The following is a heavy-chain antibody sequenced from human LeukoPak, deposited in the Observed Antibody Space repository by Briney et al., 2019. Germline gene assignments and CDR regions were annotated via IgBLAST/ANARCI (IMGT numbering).Heavy chain of an antibody. J-gene: IGHJ4*02. CDR1: GDTFTTYY. V-gene: IGHV1-46*01. Sequence: ASVKASVKAAGDTFTTYYMHWGRKAPGQGLGWMGIIYPSGGRTSDAQKFQGRVILTRDVSTSTVFMELSSLRSDDTAVYYCARDGVSGVYYFDYWGQGTLVTVRS. CDR2: IYPSGGRT. D-gene: IGHD3-3*01. CDR3: ARDGVSGVYYFDY.